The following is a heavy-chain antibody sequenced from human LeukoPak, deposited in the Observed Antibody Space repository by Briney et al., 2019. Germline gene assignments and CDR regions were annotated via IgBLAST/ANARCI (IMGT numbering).Heavy chain of an antibody. V-gene: IGHV4-59*01. CDR1: GGSISPYY. D-gene: IGHD3-22*01. CDR3: ARDPAPQRNYYDSSGPFDY. CDR2: IYYSGST. Sequence: PSETLSLTCTVSGGSISPYYWSWIRQPPGKGLEWIGYIYYSGSTNYNPSLKSRVTISVDTSKNQFSLKLSSVTAADTAVYYCARDPAPQRNYYDSSGPFDYWGQGTLVTVSS. J-gene: IGHJ4*02.